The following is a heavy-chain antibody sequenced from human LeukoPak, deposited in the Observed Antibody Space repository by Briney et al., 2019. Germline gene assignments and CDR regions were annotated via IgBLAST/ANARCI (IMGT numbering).Heavy chain of an antibody. J-gene: IGHJ4*02. V-gene: IGHV3-53*01. D-gene: IGHD5-12*01. Sequence: GGSLRLSCAASGFTFSDYWIHWVRQAPGKGLEWVSLIRGSTYYADSVKGRSTISRDNSQKTVYLQMNSLRAEDTALYYCAKDLGGSTDYWGQGTLVTVSS. CDR3: AKDLGGSTDY. CDR1: GFTFSDYW. CDR2: IRGST.